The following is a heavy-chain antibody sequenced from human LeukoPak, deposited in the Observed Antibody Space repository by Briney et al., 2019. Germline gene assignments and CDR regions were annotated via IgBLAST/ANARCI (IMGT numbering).Heavy chain of an antibody. CDR2: IYYSGST. CDR1: GGSISSGDYY. D-gene: IGHD4-23*01. Sequence: SETLSLTCTVSGGSISSGDYYWSWIRQPPGKGLEWIGYIYYSGSTYYNPSLKSRVTISVDTSKNQFSLKLSSVTAADTAVYYCASSYGGNSAEYFQHWGQGTLVTVSP. J-gene: IGHJ1*01. CDR3: ASSYGGNSAEYFQH. V-gene: IGHV4-30-4*01.